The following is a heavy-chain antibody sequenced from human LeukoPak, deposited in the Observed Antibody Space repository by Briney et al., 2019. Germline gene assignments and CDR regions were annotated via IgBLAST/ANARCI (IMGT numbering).Heavy chain of an antibody. CDR3: ATVASRVEEFLGRGGKWFDP. J-gene: IGHJ5*02. D-gene: IGHD3-10*01. Sequence: ASVKVSCKPSGGTFTNYALVWVRQAPGQGLEWMGRIVLTLGVTDYALTFRDRVTITADKSTSTAYLDLRDLRSDDTAVYYCATVASRVEEFLGRGGKWFDPWGPGTLVTVSS. CDR1: GGTFTNYA. CDR2: IVLTLGVT. V-gene: IGHV1-69*04.